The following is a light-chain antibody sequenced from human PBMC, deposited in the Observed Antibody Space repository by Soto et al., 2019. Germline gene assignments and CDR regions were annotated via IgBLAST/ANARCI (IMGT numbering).Light chain of an antibody. Sequence: QSALAQPASVSGSPGQSITISCAGTMRDVGAYNLVSWYQQHPGRAPQLIIYEVRNRPSGISFRFSGSKSGDTASLTISGLQAEDEADYYCSSYTSKSSLIFGGGTKLTVL. CDR1: MRDVGAYNL. J-gene: IGLJ2*01. CDR2: EVR. CDR3: SSYTSKSSLI. V-gene: IGLV2-14*01.